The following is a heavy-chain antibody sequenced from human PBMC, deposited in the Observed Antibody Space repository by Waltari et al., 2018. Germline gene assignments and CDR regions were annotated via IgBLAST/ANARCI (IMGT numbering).Heavy chain of an antibody. Sequence: QVQLVQSGAEVKKPGASVKVSCKASGYTFTSHDLNWVRQATGQGLEWMGWMNPHSGNTGYAQKFQGRVTITADESTSTAYMELSSLRSEDTAVYYCARGNCSGGSCYGKFDYWGQGTLVTVSS. V-gene: IGHV1-8*01. CDR3: ARGNCSGGSCYGKFDY. J-gene: IGHJ4*02. CDR1: GYTFTSHD. D-gene: IGHD2-15*01. CDR2: MNPHSGNT.